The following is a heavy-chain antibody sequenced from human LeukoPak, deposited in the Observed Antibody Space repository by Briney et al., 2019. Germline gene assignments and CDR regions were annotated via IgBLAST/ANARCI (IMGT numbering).Heavy chain of an antibody. CDR3: ARAGSYQPFDY. CDR1: GFTFSNYA. V-gene: IGHV3-23*01. D-gene: IGHD2-15*01. Sequence: GGSLRLSCAASGFTFSNYAMSWVRQAPGKGLECVSGISGSGGSTYYADSVKGRFTISRDNSKNTLYLQMNSLRAEDTAVYYCARAGSYQPFDYWGQGTLVTVSS. CDR2: ISGSGGST. J-gene: IGHJ4*02.